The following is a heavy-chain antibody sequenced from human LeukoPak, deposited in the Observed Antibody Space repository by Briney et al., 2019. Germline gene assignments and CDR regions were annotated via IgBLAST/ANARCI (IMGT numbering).Heavy chain of an antibody. Sequence: GGSLRLSCVASGFTFSRYWMHWVRQAPGKGLVWVSRINSDGRSTNYADSVKGRFSISRDNAENALYLQMNSLRVEDTAVYYCVRGADTGYSSDSWGQGTLVTVSS. CDR1: GFTFSRYW. CDR2: INSDGRST. J-gene: IGHJ4*02. CDR3: VRGADTGYSSDS. D-gene: IGHD3-9*01. V-gene: IGHV3-74*01.